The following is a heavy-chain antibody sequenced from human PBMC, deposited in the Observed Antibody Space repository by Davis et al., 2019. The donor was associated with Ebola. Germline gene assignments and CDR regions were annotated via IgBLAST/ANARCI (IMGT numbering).Heavy chain of an antibody. CDR1: GYPFTSYD. Sequence: AASVKVSCKASGYPFTSYDINWVRHASGQGLEWMGWMNPNSGNTGYAQKFQGRVTMTRNTSISTAYMELSSLRSEDTAVYCRARRVGATGIWGQGTMVTVSS. CDR2: MNPNSGNT. D-gene: IGHD1-26*01. J-gene: IGHJ3*02. V-gene: IGHV1-8*01. CDR3: ARRVGATGI.